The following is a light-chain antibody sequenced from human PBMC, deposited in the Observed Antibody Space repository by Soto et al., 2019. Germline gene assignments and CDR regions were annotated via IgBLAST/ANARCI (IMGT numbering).Light chain of an antibody. Sequence: QPVLTQPASVSGSPGRSITISCTGTSSDVGSYNYVSWYQQHPGKAPKLMIYDVSNRPSGVSNRFSGSKSGNTASLTISGLQAEDEADYYCNSYTGSSTPYVFGTGTKVT. V-gene: IGLV2-14*03. J-gene: IGLJ1*01. CDR3: NSYTGSSTPYV. CDR1: SSDVGSYNY. CDR2: DVS.